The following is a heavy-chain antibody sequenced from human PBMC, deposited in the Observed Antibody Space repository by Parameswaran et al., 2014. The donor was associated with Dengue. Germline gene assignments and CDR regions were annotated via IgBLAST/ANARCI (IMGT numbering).Heavy chain of an antibody. J-gene: IGHJ4*02. Sequence: SNARWIRQPPGKGLEWVSAISGSGGSTYYADSVKGRFTISRDNSKNTLYLQMNSLRAEDTAVYYCAKNGGGSSHDLDYWGQGTLVTVSS. CDR1: SNA. CDR3: AKNGGGSSHDLDY. V-gene: IGHV3-23*01. D-gene: IGHD1-26*01. CDR2: ISGSGGST.